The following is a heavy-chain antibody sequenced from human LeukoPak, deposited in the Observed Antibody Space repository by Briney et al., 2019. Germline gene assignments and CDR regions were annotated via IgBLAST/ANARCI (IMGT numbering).Heavy chain of an antibody. CDR3: AKTEAPAAIRAGSDY. Sequence: GGSLRLSCAASGFTFSNYGMSWVRQAPGKGLEWVSTISGSGSATYNAGSVKGRFATSRDNSNNTLYPQMNSLRAEDTAVYYCAKTEAPAAIRAGSDYWGQGTLVTVSS. J-gene: IGHJ4*02. CDR2: ISGSGSAT. CDR1: GFTFSNYG. D-gene: IGHD2-2*02. V-gene: IGHV3-23*01.